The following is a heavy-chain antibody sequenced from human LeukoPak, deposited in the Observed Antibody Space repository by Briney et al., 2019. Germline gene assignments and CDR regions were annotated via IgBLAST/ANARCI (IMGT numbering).Heavy chain of an antibody. V-gene: IGHV3-23*01. J-gene: IGHJ4*02. Sequence: GGSLRLSCAASGFTFSSYAMSWVRQAPGKGLEWVSAISGSGGSTYYADSVKGRFTISRDNSKNTLYLQMNSLRAEDTAVYYRAKSGSRSNLFDYWGQGTLVTVSS. D-gene: IGHD1-1*01. CDR3: AKSGSRSNLFDY. CDR1: GFTFSSYA. CDR2: ISGSGGST.